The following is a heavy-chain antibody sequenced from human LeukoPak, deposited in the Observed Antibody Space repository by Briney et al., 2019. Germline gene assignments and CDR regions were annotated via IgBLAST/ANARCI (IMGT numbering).Heavy chain of an antibody. Sequence: SQTLSLTCAISGDSVSSTSAAWNWIRQPPSRGLEWLGRTYYRSKWYIEYAVSVKGRMTINPDTSKNQFSLQLNSVTPEDTAVYYCARGPGTTGSNNWFDAWGQGTLVTVSS. J-gene: IGHJ5*02. V-gene: IGHV6-1*01. CDR2: TYYRSKWYI. CDR3: ARGPGTTGSNNWFDA. CDR1: GDSVSSTSAA. D-gene: IGHD1-1*01.